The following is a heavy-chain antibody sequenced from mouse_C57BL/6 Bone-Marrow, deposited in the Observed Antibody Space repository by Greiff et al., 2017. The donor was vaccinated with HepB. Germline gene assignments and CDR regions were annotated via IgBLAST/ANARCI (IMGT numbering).Heavy chain of an antibody. CDR3: ARGGKFTTVVDWYFDV. Sequence: QVHVKQPGAELVKPGASVKLSCKASGYTFTSYWMQWVKQRPGQGLEWIGEIDPSDSYTNYNQKFKGKATLTVDTSSSTAYMQLSSLTSEDSAVYYCARGGKFTTVVDWYFDVWGTGTTVTVSS. CDR2: IDPSDSYT. V-gene: IGHV1-50*01. D-gene: IGHD1-1*01. J-gene: IGHJ1*03. CDR1: GYTFTSYW.